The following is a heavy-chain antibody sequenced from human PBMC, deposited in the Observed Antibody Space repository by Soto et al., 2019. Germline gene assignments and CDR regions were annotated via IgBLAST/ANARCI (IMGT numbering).Heavy chain of an antibody. Sequence: QVQLVQSGAEVKKPGSSVKVSCKASGGTLSSSAITWLRQAPGQGLEWMGGIIPIIGRANYAQKFQGRLTITADESKTTGYMEMSSLRSEDTAVYYCARGLLWFGELLSTHYNYYGLDVWGQGPTVTVSS. V-gene: IGHV1-69*01. CDR1: GGTLSSSA. J-gene: IGHJ6*02. CDR3: ARGLLWFGELLSTHYNYYGLDV. CDR2: IIPIIGRA. D-gene: IGHD3-10*01.